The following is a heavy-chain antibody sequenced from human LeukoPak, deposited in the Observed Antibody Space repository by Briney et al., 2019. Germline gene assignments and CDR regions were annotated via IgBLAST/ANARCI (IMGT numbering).Heavy chain of an antibody. CDR2: ISSSSSYI. D-gene: IGHD3-10*01. CDR3: ARSPRIIIVRGLISYYYYMDV. V-gene: IGHV3-21*04. CDR1: GFTFSSYS. Sequence: GGSLRLSCAASGFTFSSYSMNWVRQAPGKGLEWVSSISSSSSYIYYADSVKGRFTISRDNAKNSLYLQMNSLRAEDTALYYCARSPRIIIVRGLISYYYYMDVWGKGTTVTVSS. J-gene: IGHJ6*03.